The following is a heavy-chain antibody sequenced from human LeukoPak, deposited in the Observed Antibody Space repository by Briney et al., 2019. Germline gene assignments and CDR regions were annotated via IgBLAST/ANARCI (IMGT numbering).Heavy chain of an antibody. Sequence: SETLSLTCTVSGNSISSGYYWGWIRQPPGKGLEWIGSIYHSGGTYYNLSLKSRVTISVDTSKNQFSLKLSSVAAADTAVYYCARGMVRGVIVDYWGQGTLVTVSS. V-gene: IGHV4-38-2*02. D-gene: IGHD3-10*01. CDR2: IYHSGGT. CDR1: GNSISSGYY. CDR3: ARGMVRGVIVDY. J-gene: IGHJ4*02.